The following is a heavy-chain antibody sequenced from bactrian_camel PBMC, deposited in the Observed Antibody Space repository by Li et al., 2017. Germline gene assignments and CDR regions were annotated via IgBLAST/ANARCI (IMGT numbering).Heavy chain of an antibody. Sequence: QVQLVESGGGSVQAGGSLRLSCAASGFMYNGACMAWFRQTPGKEREVVAAFNTAGRSPDYADAVKGRFTISQDRSKNTVFLQMTSLSPEDTAVYYCAASLGKTYCSEAYFLSRLRPNFGFMGQGTQVTVS. J-gene: IGHJ4*01. CDR1: GFMYNGAC. D-gene: IGHD2*01. CDR2: FNTAGRSP. V-gene: IGHV3S1*01.